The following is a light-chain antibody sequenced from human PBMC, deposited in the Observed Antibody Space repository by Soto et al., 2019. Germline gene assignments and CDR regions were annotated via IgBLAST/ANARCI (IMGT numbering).Light chain of an antibody. CDR1: QGISSY. V-gene: IGKV1-8*01. Sequence: AIRMTQSPSSLSASTGDRVTITCRASQGISSYLAWYQQKPGKAPKLLIYAASTLQSGVPSRFSGSGSGTDFTLTISCLQSEDFATYYCQQYYSYPRTCGQGTEVEIK. J-gene: IGKJ1*01. CDR2: AAS. CDR3: QQYYSYPRT.